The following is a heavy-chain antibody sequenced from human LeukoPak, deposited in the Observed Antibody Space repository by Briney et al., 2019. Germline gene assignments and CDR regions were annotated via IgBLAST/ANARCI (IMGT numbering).Heavy chain of an antibody. CDR3: ARVGSSGYYYVGWFDP. D-gene: IGHD3-22*01. J-gene: IGHJ5*02. V-gene: IGHV3-20*04. CDR2: INWHGGDA. Sequence: GGSLRLSCAASGFTFDDYGMSWVRQAPGKGLEWVSGINWHGGDAGYADSVKGRFTISRDNAKNSLYLQMNSLRAEDTALYYCARVGSSGYYYVGWFDPWGQGTLVTVSS. CDR1: GFTFDDYG.